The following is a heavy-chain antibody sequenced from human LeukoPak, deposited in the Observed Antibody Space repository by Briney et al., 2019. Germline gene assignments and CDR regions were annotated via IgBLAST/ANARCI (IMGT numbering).Heavy chain of an antibody. CDR1: GFTFSSYW. CDR2: IRQDGSEE. Sequence: GGSLSLSFAASGFTFSSYWMMWLRQAPGKGLEWVANIRQDGSEENYVDSVKGRFTISRDNAKISLYLQMNSLRAEDTAVYYCATDRKVGTWDPRFDYWGQGTLVTVSS. CDR3: ATDRKVGTWDPRFDY. D-gene: IGHD4-23*01. V-gene: IGHV3-7*01. J-gene: IGHJ4*02.